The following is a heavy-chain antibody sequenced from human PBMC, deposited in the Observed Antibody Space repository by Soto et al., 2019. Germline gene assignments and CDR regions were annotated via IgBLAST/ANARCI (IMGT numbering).Heavy chain of an antibody. J-gene: IGHJ4*02. D-gene: IGHD6-25*01. CDR2: INHSGST. V-gene: IGHV4-34*01. Sequence: SETLSLTCAVYGGSFSGYYWSWIRQPPGKGLEWIGEINHSGSTNYNPSLKSRVTISVDTSKNQFSLKLSSVTAADTAVYYCAREWGRAADFDYWGQGTLVTVSS. CDR1: GGSFSGYY. CDR3: AREWGRAADFDY.